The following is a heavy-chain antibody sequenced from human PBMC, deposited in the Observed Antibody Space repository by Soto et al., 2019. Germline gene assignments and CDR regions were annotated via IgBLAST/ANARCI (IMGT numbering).Heavy chain of an antibody. V-gene: IGHV3-23*01. CDR2: ISGSGGST. Sequence: PVGSLRLSCAASGFTFSSYAMSWVRQAPGKGLEWVSAISGSGGSTYYADSVKGRFTISRDNSKNTLYLQMNSLRAEDTAVYYCAKSPHIVGANAEFDYWGQGTLVTVSS. CDR1: GFTFSSYA. CDR3: AKSPHIVGANAEFDY. D-gene: IGHD1-26*01. J-gene: IGHJ4*02.